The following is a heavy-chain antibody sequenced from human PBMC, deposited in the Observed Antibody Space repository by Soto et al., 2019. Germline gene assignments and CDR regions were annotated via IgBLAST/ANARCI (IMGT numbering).Heavy chain of an antibody. CDR1: GGSISGGGFS. CDR2: ILHTGGT. V-gene: IGHV4-30-2*01. Sequence: PSETLSLTCAVSGGSISGGGFSWSWIRHPPGKGLEWIGYILHTGGTQYNPSLKSRVSMSVDKSKNQFSLHLTSVTAADTAVYYCARLQFGAGFDYWGQGALVTVSS. J-gene: IGHJ4*02. D-gene: IGHD1-1*01. CDR3: ARLQFGAGFDY.